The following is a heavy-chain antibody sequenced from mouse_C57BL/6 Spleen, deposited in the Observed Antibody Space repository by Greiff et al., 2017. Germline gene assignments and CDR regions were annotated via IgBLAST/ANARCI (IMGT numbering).Heavy chain of an antibody. V-gene: IGHV1-72*01. CDR1: GYNFTSYW. CDR2: IDPNSGGT. Sequence: QVQLQQPGAELVKPGASVKLSCKASGYNFTSYWMHWVKQRPGRGLEWIGRIDPNSGGTKYNEKFKSKGTLTVDKPSSTAYLQLSSLTSEDSAVYYCASGLYDYDGWPFAYWGAVTLVTVS. CDR3: ASGLYDYDGWPFAY. D-gene: IGHD2-4*01. J-gene: IGHJ3*01.